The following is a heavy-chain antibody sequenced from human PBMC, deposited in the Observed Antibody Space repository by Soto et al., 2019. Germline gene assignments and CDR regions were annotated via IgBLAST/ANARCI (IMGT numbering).Heavy chain of an antibody. CDR3: ARGRYGDY. J-gene: IGHJ4*02. D-gene: IGHD1-1*01. CDR1: GYGFTTYG. Sequence: QVHLVQSGAEVKKPGASVKVSCKGSGYGFTTYGITWVRQAPGQGLEWMAWISAHNGNTNYAQKLQGRVTGTRDTSTSTAYMELRSLRSDAPAVYYCARGRYGDYWGQGALVTVSS. CDR2: ISAHNGNT. V-gene: IGHV1-18*01.